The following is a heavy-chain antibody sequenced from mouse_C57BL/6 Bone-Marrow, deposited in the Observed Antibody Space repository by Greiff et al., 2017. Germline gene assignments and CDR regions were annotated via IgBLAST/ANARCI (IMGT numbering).Heavy chain of an antibody. CDR2: IYPGSGST. V-gene: IGHV1-55*01. Sequence: VKLQQPGAELVKPGASVKMSCKASGYTFTSYWITWVKQRPGQGLEWLGDIYPGSGSTNYNEKFKSKATLTVDTSSSTAYMQLSSLTSEDSAVYYCVYYGSSYAMDYWGQGTSVTVSS. CDR1: GYTFTSYW. CDR3: VYYGSSYAMDY. J-gene: IGHJ4*01. D-gene: IGHD1-1*01.